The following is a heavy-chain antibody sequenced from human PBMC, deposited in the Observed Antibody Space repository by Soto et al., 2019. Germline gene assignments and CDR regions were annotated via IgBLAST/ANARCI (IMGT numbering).Heavy chain of an antibody. CDR1: GGTFSSYA. D-gene: IGHD5-18*01. CDR3: ASGLVDTAMARSDYYGMDV. Sequence: SVKVSCKASGGTFSSYAISWVRQAPGQGLEWMGGIIPIFGTANCAQKFQGRVTITADKSTSTAYMELSSLRSEDTAVYYCASGLVDTAMARSDYYGMDVWGQGTMVTVSS. V-gene: IGHV1-69*06. CDR2: IIPIFGTA. J-gene: IGHJ6*02.